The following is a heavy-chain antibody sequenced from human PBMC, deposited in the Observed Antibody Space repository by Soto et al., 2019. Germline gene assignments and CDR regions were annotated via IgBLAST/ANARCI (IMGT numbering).Heavy chain of an antibody. J-gene: IGHJ6*02. CDR3: ARDQGVDSSGWQYYYYGMDV. Sequence: GASVKVSCKASGYTFTSYAMHWVRQAPGQRREWMGWINAGNGNTKYSQKFQGRVTITRDTSASTAYMELSSLRSEDTAVYYCARDQGVDSSGWQYYYYGMDVWGQGXTVTVYS. CDR2: INAGNGNT. D-gene: IGHD6-19*01. CDR1: GYTFTSYA. V-gene: IGHV1-3*01.